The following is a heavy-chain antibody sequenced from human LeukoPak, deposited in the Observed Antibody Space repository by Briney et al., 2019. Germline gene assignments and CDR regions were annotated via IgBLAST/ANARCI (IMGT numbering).Heavy chain of an antibody. CDR1: GFTVSSNY. J-gene: IGHJ4*02. V-gene: IGHV3-66*01. Sequence: GGSLRLSCAASGFTVSSNYMSWVRQAPGKGLEWVSVIYSGGSTYYADSVRGRFTISRDNSKNTLYLQMNSLRAEGTAVYYCAREIAVAGNGNFDCWGQGTLVTVSS. D-gene: IGHD6-19*01. CDR2: IYSGGST. CDR3: AREIAVAGNGNFDC.